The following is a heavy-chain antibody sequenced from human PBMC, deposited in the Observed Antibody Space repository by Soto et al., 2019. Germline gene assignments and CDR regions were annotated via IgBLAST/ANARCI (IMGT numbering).Heavy chain of an antibody. Sequence: QVQLQESGPGLVRPSETLSLTCTVSGASIRSYYWTWIRQPPGKGLEWIGFIHHSASTNYNPSLKSRLTMSVDTSKNQFSLRVSSVTAADTAVYYCTRGDSSSWRPHFDYWGQGTLVTVSS. CDR3: TRGDSSSWRPHFDY. CDR1: GASIRSYY. D-gene: IGHD6-13*01. CDR2: IHHSAST. J-gene: IGHJ4*02. V-gene: IGHV4-59*01.